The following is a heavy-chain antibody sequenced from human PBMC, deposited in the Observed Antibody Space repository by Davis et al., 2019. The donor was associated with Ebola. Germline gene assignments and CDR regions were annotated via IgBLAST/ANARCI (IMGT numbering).Heavy chain of an antibody. V-gene: IGHV1-18*04. D-gene: IGHD6-13*01. J-gene: IGHJ5*02. Sequence: ASVNVSCKGSGHSLADNGINWLRQAPGQGLEWMGWISIYSGGSKFAQNLQGRITLTMDTSTTTVYMELRSLTSDDTAVYYCATSSAYTSNWFASSWGQGTLVTVSS. CDR3: ATSSAYTSNWFASS. CDR2: ISIYSGGS. CDR1: GHSLADNG.